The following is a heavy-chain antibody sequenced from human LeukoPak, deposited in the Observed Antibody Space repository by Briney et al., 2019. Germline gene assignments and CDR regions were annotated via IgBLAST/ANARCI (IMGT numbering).Heavy chain of an antibody. J-gene: IGHJ5*02. D-gene: IGHD3-9*01. V-gene: IGHV4-61*01. Sequence: PSETLSLTCTVSGGSVSSGSYYWSWIRQPPGKGLEWIGYIYYSGSTNYNPSLKSRVTISVDTSKNQFSLKLSSVTAADTAVYYCARDRTEYYDILTGPQGFDPWGQGTLVTVSS. CDR1: GGSVSSGSYY. CDR2: IYYSGST. CDR3: ARDRTEYYDILTGPQGFDP.